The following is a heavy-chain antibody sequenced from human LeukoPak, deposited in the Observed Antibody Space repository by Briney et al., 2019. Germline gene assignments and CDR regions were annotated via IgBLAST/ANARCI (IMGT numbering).Heavy chain of an antibody. V-gene: IGHV3-48*03. CDR2: ISISGSTI. D-gene: IGHD6-13*01. CDR1: GFTFSSYD. Sequence: GGSLRLSCAASGFTFSSYDMNWVRQAPGEGLERVSYISISGSTIYYADSLKGRFTISRDNAKNSLYLQMNSLRAEDTAVYYCERAGIAAAGTDYWGQGTLVTVSS. J-gene: IGHJ4*02. CDR3: ERAGIAAAGTDY.